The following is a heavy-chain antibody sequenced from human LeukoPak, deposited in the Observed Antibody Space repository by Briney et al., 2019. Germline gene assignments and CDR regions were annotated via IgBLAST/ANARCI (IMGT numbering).Heavy chain of an antibody. D-gene: IGHD6-13*01. CDR1: GFTFSSYA. J-gene: IGHJ4*02. Sequence: GGSLRLSCAASGFTFSSYAMHWVRQAPGKGLEWVAVISYDGSNKYYADSVKGRFTISRDNSKNTLYLQMNSLRAEDTAVYYCARDMRQQLVLSIPGYWGQGTLVTVSS. CDR3: ARDMRQQLVLSIPGY. CDR2: ISYDGSNK. V-gene: IGHV3-30*04.